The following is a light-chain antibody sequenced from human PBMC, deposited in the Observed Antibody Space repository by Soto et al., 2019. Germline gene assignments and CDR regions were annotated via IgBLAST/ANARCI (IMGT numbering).Light chain of an antibody. V-gene: IGKV1-9*01. J-gene: IGKJ4*01. CDR3: QQYNTWPLT. Sequence: DIQLTQSPSFLYASVGDRVTITCRARQGISSSLAWYQQKPGRAPKLLIYPASTLQSGVPSRFSGSGSGTEFTLTISRLQSEDFAVYYCQQYNTWPLTFGGGTKVEIK. CDR1: QGISSS. CDR2: PAS.